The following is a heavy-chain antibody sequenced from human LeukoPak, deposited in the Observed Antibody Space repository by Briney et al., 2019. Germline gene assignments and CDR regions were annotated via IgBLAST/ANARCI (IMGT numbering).Heavy chain of an antibody. CDR3: ARGDSSSWLIDY. CDR2: INPNSGGT. D-gene: IGHD6-13*01. CDR1: GYTFTGYY. V-gene: IGHV1-2*02. Sequence: ASVKVSCKASGYTFTGYYMHWVRQAPGQGHEWMGWINPNSGGTNYAQKFQGRVTMTRDTSISTAYMELSRLRSDDTAVYYCARGDSSSWLIDYWGQGTLVTVSS. J-gene: IGHJ4*02.